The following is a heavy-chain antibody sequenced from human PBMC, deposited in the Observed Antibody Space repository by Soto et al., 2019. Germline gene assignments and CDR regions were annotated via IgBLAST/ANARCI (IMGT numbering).Heavy chain of an antibody. CDR1: GFTFSSHW. V-gene: IGHV3-74*01. CDR3: TRDNNWSYDY. J-gene: IGHJ4*02. D-gene: IGHD1-1*01. Sequence: LRLSCAASGFTFSSHWMHWVRQAPGKGLVWVSHIGPSGSGTRDADSVQGRFTISRDNARNTLYLQMNSLRDEDTAVYYCTRDNNWSYDYWGQGILVTVSS. CDR2: IGPSGSGT.